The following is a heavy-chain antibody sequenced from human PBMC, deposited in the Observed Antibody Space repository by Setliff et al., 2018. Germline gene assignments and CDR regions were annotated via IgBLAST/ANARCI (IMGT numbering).Heavy chain of an antibody. CDR1: GGSISTYY. J-gene: IGHJ3*02. CDR2: IHSSGNT. D-gene: IGHD7-27*01. CDR3: ARAGAIQGGFDI. Sequence: PSETLSLTCNVSGGSISTYYWSWIWQPAGKGLEWIGRIHSSGNTNYKPSLKSRVTMSVDTTKNQFSLKLSSVTAADTAVYYCARAGAIQGGFDIWGQGTVVTVSS. V-gene: IGHV4-4*07.